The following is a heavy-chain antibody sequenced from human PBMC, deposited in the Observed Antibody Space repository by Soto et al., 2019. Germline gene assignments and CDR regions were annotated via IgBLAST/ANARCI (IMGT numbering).Heavy chain of an antibody. J-gene: IGHJ3*02. CDR1: GYPVTAYY. V-gene: IGHV1-2*02. CDR2: INPATGAA. Sequence: QLHLVQSGAVVKKPGASVTVSCSASGYPVTAYYMHWVRQAPGRGLEWMGGINPATGAAKYTQTFQGRVTMTRDTSTSTVFMELSGLPSEGTAGFYCARGGGVGVAGSAAFDMWGQGTLVTVSS. CDR3: ARGGGVGVAGSAAFDM. D-gene: IGHD3-3*01.